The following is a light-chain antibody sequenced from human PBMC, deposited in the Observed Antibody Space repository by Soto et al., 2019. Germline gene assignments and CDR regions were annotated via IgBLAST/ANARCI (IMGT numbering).Light chain of an antibody. V-gene: IGKV4-1*01. CDR3: QQYYSSPFT. J-gene: IGKJ3*01. CDR1: RSVLSSSNNKNI. CDR2: WAS. Sequence: DIVMTQSPDSLALSLGERATINCKSSRSVLSSSNNKNILAWYQQKPRQPPRLLIYWASTRESGVPDRFSGSGSGTDFTLTISSLQAEDVAVYYCQQYYSSPFTFGPGTKVEIK.